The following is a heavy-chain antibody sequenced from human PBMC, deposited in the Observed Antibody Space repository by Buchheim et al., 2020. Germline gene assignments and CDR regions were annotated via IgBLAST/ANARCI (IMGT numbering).Heavy chain of an antibody. CDR2: IYYSGST. CDR3: ARADDSSGYYHFDY. CDR1: GGSVSSGSYY. V-gene: IGHV4-61*01. D-gene: IGHD3-22*01. Sequence: QVQLQESGPGLVKPSETLSLTCTVSGGSVSSGSYYWSWIRQPPGKGPEWIGYIYYSGSTNYNPSLKSRVTISVDTSKNPFSLKLSSVTAADTAVYYCARADDSSGYYHFDYWGQGTL. J-gene: IGHJ4*02.